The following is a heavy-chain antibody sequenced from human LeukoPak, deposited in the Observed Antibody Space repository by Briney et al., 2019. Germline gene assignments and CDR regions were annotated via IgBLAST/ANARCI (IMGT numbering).Heavy chain of an antibody. J-gene: IGHJ3*02. CDR3: AKSLYPDAFDI. Sequence: PGGSLRLSCAASGFTFSDYGIHWVRQAPGKGLEWVAFIRFDGSSKYYTDSVKGRFTISRDNSKNTLSLQMISLRAEDTAVYYCAKSLYPDAFDIWGPGTMVTVS. CDR1: GFTFSDYG. V-gene: IGHV3-30*02. CDR2: IRFDGSSK. D-gene: IGHD2-8*01.